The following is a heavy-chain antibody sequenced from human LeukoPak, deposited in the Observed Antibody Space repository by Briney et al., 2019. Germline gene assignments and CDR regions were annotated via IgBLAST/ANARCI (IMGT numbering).Heavy chain of an antibody. CDR3: AREARDLGYCSSTSCCGGPGFDY. CDR1: GFTFSSYW. J-gene: IGHJ4*02. Sequence: PGGSLSLSCAASGFTFSSYWMSWVRQAPGKGLEWVANIKQDGSEKYYVDSVKGRFTISRDNAKNSLYLQMNSLRAEDTAVYYCAREARDLGYCSSTSCCGGPGFDYWGQGTLVTVSS. V-gene: IGHV3-7*01. D-gene: IGHD2-2*01. CDR2: IKQDGSEK.